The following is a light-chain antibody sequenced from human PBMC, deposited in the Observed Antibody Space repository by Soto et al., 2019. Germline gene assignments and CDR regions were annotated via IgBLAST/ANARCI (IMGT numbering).Light chain of an antibody. CDR2: GAS. J-gene: IGKJ5*01. CDR3: QQYNTWPPIT. CDR1: QSVSSN. V-gene: IGKV3D-15*01. Sequence: QSVVALSVTKRERATLSCRVCQSVSSNFACYQQKPGQAPRLLIYGASTRAPGIPARFSGSGSGTEFTLTISCLLSEDFAVYYCQQYNTWPPITFGQGTLLEIK.